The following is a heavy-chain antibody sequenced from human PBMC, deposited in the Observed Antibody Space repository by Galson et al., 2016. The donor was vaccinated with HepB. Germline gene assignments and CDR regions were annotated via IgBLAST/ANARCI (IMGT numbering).Heavy chain of an antibody. Sequence: SLRLSCAASGFIFSDHAMNWVRHVPGKGLEWDAGINWISGNIGYADSVKGRFTISRDNAENSLYLQMNTLRPEDTGLYYCAKENRKDSSSWYGGMDVWGQGTTVIVSS. CDR2: INWISGNI. J-gene: IGHJ6*02. V-gene: IGHV3-9*01. D-gene: IGHD6-13*01. CDR3: AKENRKDSSSWYGGMDV. CDR1: GFIFSDHA.